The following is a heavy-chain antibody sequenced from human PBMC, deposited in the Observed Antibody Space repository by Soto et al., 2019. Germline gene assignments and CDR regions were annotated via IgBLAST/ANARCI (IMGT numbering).Heavy chain of an antibody. J-gene: IGHJ3*02. Sequence: SVKVSCKASGGTFSSYAISWVRQAPGQGLEWMGGIIPIFGTANYAQKFQGRVTITADESTSTAYMELSSLRSEDTAVYYCAREVPLSGDAFDIWGQGTMVTVSS. D-gene: IGHD3-16*02. CDR2: IIPIFGTA. V-gene: IGHV1-69*13. CDR3: AREVPLSGDAFDI. CDR1: GGTFSSYA.